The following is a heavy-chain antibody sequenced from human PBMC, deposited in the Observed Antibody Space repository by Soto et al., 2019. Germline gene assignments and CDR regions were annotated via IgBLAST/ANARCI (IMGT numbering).Heavy chain of an antibody. V-gene: IGHV4-4*02. D-gene: IGHD6-13*01. CDR2: IYHSGST. Sequence: SETLSLTSAVFSGAISSSNWWSWVRQPPGKGLEWIGEIYHSGSTNYNPSRKGRVTISVDKSKNQFSLKLSSVTAADTAVYYCARDRGSSWYNSFDPWGQGTLVTVSS. CDR1: SGAISSSNW. J-gene: IGHJ5*02. CDR3: ARDRGSSWYNSFDP.